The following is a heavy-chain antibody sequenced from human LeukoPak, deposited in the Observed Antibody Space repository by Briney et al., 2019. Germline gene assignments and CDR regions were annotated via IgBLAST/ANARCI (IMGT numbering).Heavy chain of an antibody. CDR2: MYYSGSP. Sequence: SETLSLTCTVSGGSISSNSYYWGWIRQPPGKGLEWIGSMYYSGSPYHNPSLKSRVTMSVDTSKNQFSLKLNSVTAADTAVYFCTRLLHDSRGYYYFDYWGQGTLAAVSS. J-gene: IGHJ4*02. D-gene: IGHD3-22*01. CDR1: GGSISSNSYY. CDR3: TRLLHDSRGYYYFDY. V-gene: IGHV4-39*01.